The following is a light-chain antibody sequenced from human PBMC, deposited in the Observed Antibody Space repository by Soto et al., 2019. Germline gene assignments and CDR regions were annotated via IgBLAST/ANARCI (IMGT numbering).Light chain of an antibody. V-gene: IGKV1-39*01. CDR1: QTISSS. J-gene: IGKJ2*01. Sequence: DIQMTQSPSSLSASVGDRVTITCRASQTISSSLNWYQQKPEKAPDLLIYAASNLQSGVPSRFSGSGSGSDFPLTISSLQPEDFATYYCQQSYSSPQMYTFGQGTRLEIK. CDR3: QQSYSSPQMYT. CDR2: AAS.